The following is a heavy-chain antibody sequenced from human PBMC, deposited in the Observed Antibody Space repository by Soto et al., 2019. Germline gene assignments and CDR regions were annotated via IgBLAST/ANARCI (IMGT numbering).Heavy chain of an antibody. V-gene: IGHV4-30-4*01. CDR2: IYYSGST. CDR1: GGSISSGDFY. Sequence: QVQLQESGPGLVKPSQTLSLTCTVSGGSISSGDFYRSWIRQPPGKGLELIGNIYYSGSTYSNPSLRSRAIMSVDTSQNQFSLKLSSLTAADTAVYFCARAADFGDRYDYWGQGALVTVSS. CDR3: ARAADFGDRYDY. D-gene: IGHD4-17*01. J-gene: IGHJ4*02.